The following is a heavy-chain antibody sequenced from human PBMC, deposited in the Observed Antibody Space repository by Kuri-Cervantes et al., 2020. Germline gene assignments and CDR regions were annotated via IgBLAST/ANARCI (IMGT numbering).Heavy chain of an antibody. CDR1: GFTFSSYG. CDR3: AGLGYCSGGSCEGYFDY. D-gene: IGHD2-15*01. J-gene: IGHJ4*02. V-gene: IGHV3-33*08. Sequence: GGSLRLSCAASGFTFSSYGMHWVRQAPGKGLEWVAVIWYDGSNKYYADSVKGRFTISRDNSKNTLYLRMNSLRAEDTAVYYCAGLGYCSGGSCEGYFDYWGQGTLVTVSS. CDR2: IWYDGSNK.